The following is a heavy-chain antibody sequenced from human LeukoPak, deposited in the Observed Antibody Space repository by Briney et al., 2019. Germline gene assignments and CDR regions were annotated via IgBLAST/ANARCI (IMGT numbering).Heavy chain of an antibody. D-gene: IGHD1-26*01. Sequence: SETLSLTCTVSNVSISSYCWSWIRQPPGKGLEWIGYTYHTGDTRYNPSLKSRLTISLDTSKNQFSLKLRSVTAADTAMYYCARQPWNMGAYYFDYWGQGTVVTVSS. J-gene: IGHJ4*02. CDR3: ARQPWNMGAYYFDY. CDR1: NVSISSYC. CDR2: TYHTGDT. V-gene: IGHV4-59*08.